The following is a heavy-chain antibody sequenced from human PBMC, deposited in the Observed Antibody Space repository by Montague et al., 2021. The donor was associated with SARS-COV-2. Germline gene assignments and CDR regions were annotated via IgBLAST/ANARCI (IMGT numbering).Heavy chain of an antibody. V-gene: IGHV4-34*01. CDR3: ARGYDYVWGSYRYLHWFDP. J-gene: IGHJ5*02. CDR2: INHSGST. Sequence: SETLSLTCAVYGGSFSGYYWSWIRQPPVKGLEWIGEINHSGSTDNNPSLKSRVTVSVDTSKNQFSLKLSSVTAADTAVYYCARGYDYVWGSYRYLHWFDPWGQGTLVTVSS. D-gene: IGHD3-16*02. CDR1: GGSFSGYY.